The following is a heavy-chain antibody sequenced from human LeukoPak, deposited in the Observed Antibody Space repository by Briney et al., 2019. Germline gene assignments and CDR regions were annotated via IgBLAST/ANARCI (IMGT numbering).Heavy chain of an antibody. CDR1: GGSISSGSYY. V-gene: IGHV4-61*02. CDR3: ARESYQLLRGDAFDI. D-gene: IGHD2-2*01. CDR2: IYTSGST. J-gene: IGHJ3*02. Sequence: NPSQTLSLTCTVSGGSISSGSYYWSWIRQPAGKGLEWIGRIYTSGSTNYNPSLKSRVTISVDTSKNQFSLKLSSVTAADTAVYYCARESYQLLRGDAFDIWGQGTMITVSS.